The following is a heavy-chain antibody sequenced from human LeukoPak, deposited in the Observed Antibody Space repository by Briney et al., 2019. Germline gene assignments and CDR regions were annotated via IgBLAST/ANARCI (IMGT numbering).Heavy chain of an antibody. Sequence: GGSLRLSCAASGLTVSSNYMSWVRQAPEKGLEWVSVIYSGGSTYYADSVKGRFTISRDNSKNTLHLQMNSLRAEDTAVYYCARGPPYYYDSSGYGGMDVWGQGTTVTVSS. CDR3: ARGPPYYYDSSGYGGMDV. V-gene: IGHV3-66*01. CDR2: IYSGGST. J-gene: IGHJ6*02. D-gene: IGHD3-22*01. CDR1: GLTVSSNY.